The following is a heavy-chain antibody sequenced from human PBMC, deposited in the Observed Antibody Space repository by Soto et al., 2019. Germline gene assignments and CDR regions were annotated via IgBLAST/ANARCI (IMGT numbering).Heavy chain of an antibody. J-gene: IGHJ4*02. Sequence: EVQLVESGGGLVKPGGSLRLSCTASGFTFSKAYMHWVRQAPGKGLEWVGQIDSKIDADKTDVAGPVKGRFTLSRDDSKNTVYLQMKGLEIEDTAMYYCVTRFTAVATARFDYWGQGTLVTVSS. CDR1: GFTFSKAY. CDR2: IDSKIDADKT. D-gene: IGHD2-15*01. V-gene: IGHV3-15*04. CDR3: VTRFTAVATARFDY.